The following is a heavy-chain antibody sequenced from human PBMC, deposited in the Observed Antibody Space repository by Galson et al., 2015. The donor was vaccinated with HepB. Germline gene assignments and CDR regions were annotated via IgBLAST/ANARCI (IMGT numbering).Heavy chain of an antibody. CDR1: GFTFSTYA. J-gene: IGHJ4*02. CDR3: ANPIRNWNVRL. D-gene: IGHD1-1*01. V-gene: IGHV3-23*01. Sequence: SLRLPCAASGFTFSTYAMSWVRQAPGKGLEWVSAISGSGGNTYYADSVKGRFTISRDNSKNTLYLEINSLRADDTAVYYCANPIRNWNVRLWGQGTLVTVSS. CDR2: ISGSGGNT.